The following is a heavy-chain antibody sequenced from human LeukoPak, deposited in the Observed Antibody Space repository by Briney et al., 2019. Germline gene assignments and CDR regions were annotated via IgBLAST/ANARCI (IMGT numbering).Heavy chain of an antibody. V-gene: IGHV1-69*06. Sequence: SVKVSCKASGYTFTSYGISWVRQAPGQGLEWMGGIIPIFGSANYAQKFQDRVTITADKSTITAYMELTSLRSEDTAVYYCARADTRWLVNFDYWGQGTLVTVSS. CDR2: IIPIFGSA. D-gene: IGHD6-19*01. J-gene: IGHJ4*02. CDR1: GYTFTSYG. CDR3: ARADTRWLVNFDY.